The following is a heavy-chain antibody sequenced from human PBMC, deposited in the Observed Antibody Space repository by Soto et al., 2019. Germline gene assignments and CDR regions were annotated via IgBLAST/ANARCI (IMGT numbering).Heavy chain of an antibody. J-gene: IGHJ4*02. Sequence: EVQLVESGGGLVKSGGSLRLSCAASGFSFSDAWMSWVRQAPGKGLEWVGRIKSKSDVGTTDYAAPVKGRFTMSRDDSKNILYLQMNSLKPEDTAVYYCSTYTQMHCSGGSCYILDYWGQGTLVTGSS. CDR3: STYTQMHCSGGSCYILDY. CDR1: GFSFSDAW. V-gene: IGHV3-15*01. CDR2: IKSKSDVGTT. D-gene: IGHD2-15*01.